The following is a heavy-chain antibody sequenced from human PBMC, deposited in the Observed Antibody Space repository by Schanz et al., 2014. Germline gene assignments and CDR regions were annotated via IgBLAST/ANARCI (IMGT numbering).Heavy chain of an antibody. V-gene: IGHV1-69*04. CDR3: ARDIQYHYDTSGPVGAFDI. CDR2: IIPILGME. Sequence: QVQLVQSGAEVKKPGSSVKVSCKASGGTFSSYAFSWVRQAPGQGLEWMGKIIPILGMENYAQKFQGRVTITADISTSTAYMDLSRLRSDDTAVYYWARDIQYHYDTSGPVGAFDIWGQGTVVTVSS. J-gene: IGHJ3*02. CDR1: GGTFSSYA. D-gene: IGHD3-22*01.